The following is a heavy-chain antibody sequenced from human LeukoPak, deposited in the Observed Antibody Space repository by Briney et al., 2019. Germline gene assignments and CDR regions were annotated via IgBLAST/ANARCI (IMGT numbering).Heavy chain of an antibody. CDR1: GFTFSSFA. D-gene: IGHD3-10*01. V-gene: IGHV3-21*01. CDR2: ISSSSSYI. CDR3: AREGAGMVRGVIRYYYYYMDV. J-gene: IGHJ6*03. Sequence: GGSLRLSCAASGFTFSSFAMSWVRQAPGKGLEWVSSISSSSSYIYYADSVKGRFTISRDNAKNSLYLQMNSLRAEDTAVYYCAREGAGMVRGVIRYYYYYMDVWGKGTTVTVSS.